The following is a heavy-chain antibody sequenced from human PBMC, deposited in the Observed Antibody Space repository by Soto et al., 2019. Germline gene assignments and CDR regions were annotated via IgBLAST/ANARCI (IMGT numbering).Heavy chain of an antibody. CDR3: ARGRGGYYGSGSYYTEDY. CDR1: GGSISSGDYY. D-gene: IGHD3-10*01. J-gene: IGHJ4*02. Sequence: QVQLQESGPGLVKPSQTLSLTCTVSGGSISSGDYYWSWIRQPPGKGLEWIGYIYYSGSTYYNPFLKSRVTISVDTSKNQFSLNLSSVSAADTAVYYCARGRGGYYGSGSYYTEDYWVQGTLVTVSS. CDR2: IYYSGST. V-gene: IGHV4-30-4*01.